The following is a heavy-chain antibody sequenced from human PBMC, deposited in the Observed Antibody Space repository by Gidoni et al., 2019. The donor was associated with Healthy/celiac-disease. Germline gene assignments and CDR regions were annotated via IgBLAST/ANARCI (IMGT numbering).Heavy chain of an antibody. D-gene: IGHD2-2*02. J-gene: IGHJ4*02. V-gene: IGHV3-48*04. Sequence: EVQLVESGGGLVQPGGSLRLSCAASGFTFSSYSMNWVRQAPGKGLVWVSYISRSSSTKYYADSVKGRFTISRDNAKNSLYLQMNSLRAEDTAVYYCASLIPRSDDYWGQGTLVTVSS. CDR3: ASLIPRSDDY. CDR2: ISRSSSTK. CDR1: GFTFSSYS.